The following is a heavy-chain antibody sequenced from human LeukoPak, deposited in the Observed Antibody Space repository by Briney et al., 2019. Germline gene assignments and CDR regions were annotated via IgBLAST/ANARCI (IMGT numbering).Heavy chain of an antibody. Sequence: PGRSLRLSCAASGFTFSSYAMSWVRQAPGKGLEWVSAISGSGGSTYYADSVKGRFTISRDNSKNTLHLQMNSLRAEDTAVYYCANAPLYGDYLLNWGQGTLVTVSS. CDR3: ANAPLYGDYLLN. J-gene: IGHJ4*02. D-gene: IGHD4-17*01. CDR1: GFTFSSYA. V-gene: IGHV3-23*01. CDR2: ISGSGGST.